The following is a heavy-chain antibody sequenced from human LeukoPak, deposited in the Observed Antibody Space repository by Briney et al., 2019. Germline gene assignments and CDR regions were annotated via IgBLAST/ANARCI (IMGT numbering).Heavy chain of an antibody. V-gene: IGHV5-51*01. CDR2: IYPGDSDT. CDR3: ARAYYYVSGSRTDFDY. J-gene: IGHJ4*02. Sequence: GESLKISCKGSGYSFSIYWIAWVRQMPGKGLEWMGIIYPGDSDTRYNPSFQGQVTISADKSISTAYLQWSSLKASDTAMYYCARAYYYVSGSRTDFDYWGQGPLVTVSS. D-gene: IGHD3-10*01. CDR1: GYSFSIYW.